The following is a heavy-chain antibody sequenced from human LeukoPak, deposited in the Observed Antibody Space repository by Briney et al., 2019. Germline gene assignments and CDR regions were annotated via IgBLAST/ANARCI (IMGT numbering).Heavy chain of an antibody. CDR2: MHHSGSA. Sequence: SETLSLTCTVSGGSITDHFWSWVRRSPGKGLEWIGFMHHSGSANSNPSLRSRVTISMDTSKNQFSLRMTSVTAADTAVYYCARDSPFEWDVFGDSFDIWGQGTVVTVSS. CDR3: ARDSPFEWDVFGDSFDI. D-gene: IGHD3-9*01. J-gene: IGHJ3*02. V-gene: IGHV4-59*11. CDR1: GGSITDHF.